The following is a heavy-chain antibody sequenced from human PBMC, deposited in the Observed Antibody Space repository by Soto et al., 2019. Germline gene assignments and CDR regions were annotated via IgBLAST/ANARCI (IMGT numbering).Heavy chain of an antibody. D-gene: IGHD2-2*01. V-gene: IGHV4-31*03. J-gene: IGHJ4*02. CDR1: GDSISSVGYY. CDR3: ARGRGTYADY. CDR2: IFYSGSA. Sequence: QVQLQDSGPGLVKPSQTLSLTCTVSGDSISSVGYYWSWIRQLPGKGLEWIGYIFYSGSAFYSPSLKSRLSISLDTSNNQISLRLSSVTAADTAVYYCARGRGTYADYWGQGTLVIVSS.